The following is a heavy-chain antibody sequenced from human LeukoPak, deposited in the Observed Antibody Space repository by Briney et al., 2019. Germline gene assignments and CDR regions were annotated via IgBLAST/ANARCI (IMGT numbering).Heavy chain of an antibody. CDR1: GFTFSSYA. D-gene: IGHD5-18*01. CDR3: ARGRKSGLSVMDTVKDY. V-gene: IGHV3-30*14. J-gene: IGHJ4*02. Sequence: GGSLRLSCAASGFTFSSYAMSWVRQAPGKGLEWVSIISYDETSQYYADSVKGRFTISRDNSKNTLYLQMGSLRAEDMAVYYCARGRKSGLSVMDTVKDYWGQGTLVTVSS. CDR2: ISYDETSQ.